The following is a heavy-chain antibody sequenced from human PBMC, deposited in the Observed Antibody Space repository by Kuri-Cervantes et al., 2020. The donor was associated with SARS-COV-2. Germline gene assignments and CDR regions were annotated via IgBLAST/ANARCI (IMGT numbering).Heavy chain of an antibody. J-gene: IGHJ5*02. CDR3: ARGGERGWSYYWWFDP. CDR2: IYTSGSP. Sequence: SETLSLTCTVSGGSISSGSYYWSWIRQPAGKGLEWIGYIYTSGSPNYHPSLKSRVTISVDTSKNQFSLKLSSVTAADTAVYYCARGGERGWSYYWWFDPWGQGTLVTVSS. D-gene: IGHD1-26*01. V-gene: IGHV4-61*09. CDR1: GGSISSGSYY.